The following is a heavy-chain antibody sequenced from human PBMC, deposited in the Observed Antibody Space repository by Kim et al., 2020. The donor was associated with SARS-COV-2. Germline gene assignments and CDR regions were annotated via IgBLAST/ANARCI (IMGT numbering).Heavy chain of an antibody. CDR3: AGERYRTYEGAAFVM. V-gene: IGHV3-21*01. CDR1: GFTFSRHS. CDR2: ISFNSRDI. J-gene: IGHJ3*02. Sequence: GGSLRLSCAASGFTFSRHSMNWVRQAPGKGLEWVSAISFNSRDIKYADSVRGRFTFSRDNAKNSLKLQVKSLRAEDTAVTYCAGERYRTYEGAAFVMWG. D-gene: IGHD3-16*02.